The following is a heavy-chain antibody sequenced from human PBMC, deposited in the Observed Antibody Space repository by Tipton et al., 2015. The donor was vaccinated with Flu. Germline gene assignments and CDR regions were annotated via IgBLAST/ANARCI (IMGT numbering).Heavy chain of an antibody. J-gene: IGHJ3*01. D-gene: IGHD1-26*01. CDR2: IYTNGRT. Sequence: TLSLTCIVSGGSISSGSYFWSWIRQPAGKGLQWIGRIYTNGRTNYNPSIESRVSITADTYKNQLPLSMSPVTAADAAMYYCARYRGSNARGEGNDAVDVWGQWTMVSVSS. V-gene: IGHV4-61*02. CDR3: ARYRGSNARGEGNDAVDV. CDR1: GGSISSGSYF.